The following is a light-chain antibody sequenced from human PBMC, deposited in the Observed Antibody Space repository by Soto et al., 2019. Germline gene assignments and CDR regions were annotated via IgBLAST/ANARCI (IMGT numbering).Light chain of an antibody. CDR1: QSLVHSDGNTY. Sequence: DIVMTQTPLSLPVTLGQPASISCRTSQSLVHSDGNTYLSWLQQRPGQPPRLLIYKISKRFAGVPDRCSGSGAGKDFTLKSSRGEAEDVGDYYSKQAKQLVTFGGGTKVEI. J-gene: IGKJ4*01. V-gene: IGKV2-24*01. CDR3: KQAKQLVT. CDR2: KIS.